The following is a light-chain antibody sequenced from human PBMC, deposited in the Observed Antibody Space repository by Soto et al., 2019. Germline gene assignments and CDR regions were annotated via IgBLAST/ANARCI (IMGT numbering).Light chain of an antibody. J-gene: IGKJ1*01. V-gene: IGKV1-39*01. Sequence: DIQMTQSPSSLSASVGDRVTITCRASQNIREYLNWYHQEPGSAPKLLISAASTLQSGVPLRFSGGGSGSVFTLTIYILQPEDVGSYVGQESYTTPGTFGRGNKLEI. CDR1: QNIREY. CDR3: QESYTTPGT. CDR2: AAS.